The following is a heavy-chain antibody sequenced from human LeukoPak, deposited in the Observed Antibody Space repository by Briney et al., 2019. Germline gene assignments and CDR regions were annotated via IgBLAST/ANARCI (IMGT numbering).Heavy chain of an antibody. CDR2: IIPIFGTA. J-gene: IGHJ3*02. D-gene: IGHD2-21*02. V-gene: IGHV1-69*05. CDR3: ARGLNNDAFDI. Sequence: ASVNVSCKASGGTFSSYAISWVRQAPGQGLEWMGGIIPIFGTANYAQKFQGRVTITTDESTSTAYMELSSLRSEDTAVYYCARGLNNDAFDIWGQGTMVTVSS. CDR1: GGTFSSYA.